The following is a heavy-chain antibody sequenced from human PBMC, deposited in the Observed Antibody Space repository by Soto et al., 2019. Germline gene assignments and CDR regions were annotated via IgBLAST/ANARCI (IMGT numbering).Heavy chain of an antibody. J-gene: IGHJ3*02. Sequence: PGGSLRLSCAASGFTFSSYSMNWVRQAPGRGLVCVSSISSSSSYIYYADSVKGRFTISRDNAKNSLYLQMNSLRAEDTAVYYCARGENNYYDSSGYYFDAFDIWGQGTMVTVS. V-gene: IGHV3-21*01. CDR1: GFTFSSYS. CDR2: ISSSSSYI. D-gene: IGHD3-22*01. CDR3: ARGENNYYDSSGYYFDAFDI.